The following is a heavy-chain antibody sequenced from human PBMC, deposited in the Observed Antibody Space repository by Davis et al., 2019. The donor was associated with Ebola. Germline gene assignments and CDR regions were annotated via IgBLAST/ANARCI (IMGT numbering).Heavy chain of an antibody. CDR1: GFTFSSYA. J-gene: IGHJ6*02. CDR3: ARGGLHGVITFGGVIALKGENYYYYGMDI. Sequence: PGGSLRLSCAASGFTFSSYAMSWVRQAPGKGLVWVSRINSDGSSTSYADSVKGRFTISRDNAKNTLYLQMNSLRAEDTAVYYCARGGLHGVITFGGVIALKGENYYYYGMDIWGQGTTVTVSS. D-gene: IGHD3-16*02. V-gene: IGHV3-74*01. CDR2: INSDGSST.